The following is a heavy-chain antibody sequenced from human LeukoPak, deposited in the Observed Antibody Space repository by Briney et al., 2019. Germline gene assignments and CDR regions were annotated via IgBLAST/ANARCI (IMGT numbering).Heavy chain of an antibody. CDR3: ARGLRLSGSYQFDY. J-gene: IGHJ4*02. V-gene: IGHV4-59*02. Sequence: KPSETLSLTCVVSGGSVSGYYWGWIRQPPGRGLEWIGYIYYSGSTNYNPSLKSRVTISVDTSKNQFSLKLSSVTAADTAVYYCARGLRLSGSYQFDYWGQGTLVTVSS. CDR2: IYYSGST. D-gene: IGHD1-26*01. CDR1: GGSVSGYY.